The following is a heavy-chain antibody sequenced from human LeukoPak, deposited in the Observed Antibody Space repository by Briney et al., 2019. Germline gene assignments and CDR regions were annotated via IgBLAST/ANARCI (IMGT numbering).Heavy chain of an antibody. J-gene: IGHJ4*02. CDR3: AAQPCINGICYLDY. V-gene: IGHV3-30*04. D-gene: IGHD2-8*01. CDR2: ISYHARDQ. Sequence: QAGGSLRLSCTASGFTFSDHAMHWVRQAPGKGLGWVTVISYHARDQFYADSVKGRFTVSRDNSRNTLYLQMNSLRAEDSAVYYCAAQPCINGICYLDYWGQGTLVTVSS. CDR1: GFTFSDHA.